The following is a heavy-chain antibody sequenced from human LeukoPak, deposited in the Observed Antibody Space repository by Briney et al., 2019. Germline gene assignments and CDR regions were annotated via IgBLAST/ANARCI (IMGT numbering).Heavy chain of an antibody. CDR2: IYSGGST. CDR1: GFTVSSNY. V-gene: IGHV3-66*01. J-gene: IGHJ3*02. D-gene: IGHD2-21*01. Sequence: GWSLRLSCAASGFTVSSNYMNWVRQAPGKGLEWVSVIYSGGSTYYADSVKGRFTISRDNSKNTLYFQMNSLRAEDTAVCYCARDQGYSRAFDIWGQGTMVTVSS. CDR3: ARDQGYSRAFDI.